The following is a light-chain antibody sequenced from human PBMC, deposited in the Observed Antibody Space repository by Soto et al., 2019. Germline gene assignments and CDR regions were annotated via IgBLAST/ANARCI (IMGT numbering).Light chain of an antibody. CDR2: GAS. CDR1: QSVSNTY. V-gene: IGKV3-11*01. CDR3: QQRSSWPIT. Sequence: EIMLTQSPATLSSFPGDRVTLSCSASQSVSNTYLAWYQQKPGKAPRLLIYGASTRATGIPARFSGSGSGTDFTLTINSLEPEDFAVYYCQQRSSWPITFGQGTRLEIK. J-gene: IGKJ5*01.